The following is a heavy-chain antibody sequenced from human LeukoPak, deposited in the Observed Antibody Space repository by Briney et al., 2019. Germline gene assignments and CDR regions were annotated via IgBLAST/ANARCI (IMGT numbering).Heavy chain of an antibody. CDR2: IYYSGST. D-gene: IGHD7-27*01. J-gene: IGHJ4*02. CDR1: GGTLTRYH. CDR3: ARTTGDGSLEY. V-gene: IGHV4-59*08. Sequence: AETLSLTCTASGGTLTRYHWSWVRQPPGKGLEWIGYIYYSGSTNDNPSLKRGVSISIDTSKNQLSPTEIPVTAPDTAMYYCARTTGDGSLEYWGQGTLVTVSS.